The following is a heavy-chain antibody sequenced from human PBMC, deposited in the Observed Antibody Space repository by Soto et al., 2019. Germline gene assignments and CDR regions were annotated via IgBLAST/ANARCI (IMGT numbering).Heavy chain of an antibody. CDR2: INPSGDST. CDR1: GYTFTSYY. J-gene: IGHJ4*02. CDR3: ARVYCSDGSCCSIDF. Sequence: QVQLVQSGAEVKKPGASVKVSCKASGYTFTSYYMHWVRQAPGQGLEWMGIINPSGDSTYAQKFKGNGTKTRDTSTSTVYRELSSLRSEDTAVYYCARVYCSDGSCCSIDFWGQGTLVTVSS. V-gene: IGHV1-46*03. D-gene: IGHD2-15*01.